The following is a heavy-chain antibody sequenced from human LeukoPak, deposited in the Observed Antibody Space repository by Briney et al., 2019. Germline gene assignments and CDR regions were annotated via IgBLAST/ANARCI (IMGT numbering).Heavy chain of an antibody. CDR3: ARETPPRLLWFGELYDY. Sequence: PSETLSLTCTVSGGSISSSSYYWGWIRQPPGKGLEWIGSIYYSGSTYYNPSLKSRVTISVDTSKNQFSLKLSSVTAADTAVYYCARETPPRLLWFGELYDYWGQGTLVTVSS. J-gene: IGHJ4*02. D-gene: IGHD3-10*01. CDR2: IYYSGST. CDR1: GGSISSSSYY. V-gene: IGHV4-39*02.